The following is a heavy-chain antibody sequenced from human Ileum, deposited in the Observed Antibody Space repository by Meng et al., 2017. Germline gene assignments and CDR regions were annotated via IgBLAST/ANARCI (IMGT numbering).Heavy chain of an antibody. CDR2: MYFSGST. CDR1: GVSVNTGSYY. D-gene: IGHD2-2*01. Sequence: QAQRQDLGPVLVIASATLSLTCTMSGVSVNTGSYYWSWIRQTPGKGVEWIGFMYFSGSTKYNASFKNRVFISVDTTKKQFSLLLTSITAAETAVDYCARGHYAKYIDSWGQGTLVTVSS. V-gene: IGHV4-61*01. J-gene: IGHJ4*02. CDR3: ARGHYAKYIDS.